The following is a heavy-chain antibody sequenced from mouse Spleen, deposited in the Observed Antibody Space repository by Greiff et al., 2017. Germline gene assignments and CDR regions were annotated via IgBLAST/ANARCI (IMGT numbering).Heavy chain of an antibody. Sequence: QVQLQQPGAELVMPGASVKLSCKASGYTFTSYWMHXVKQRPGQGLEWIGEIDPSDSYTNYNQKFKGKATLTVDKSSSTAYMQLSSLTSEDSAVYYCARSGPYAMDYWGQGTSVTVSS. J-gene: IGHJ4*01. CDR3: ARSGPYAMDY. D-gene: IGHD3-1*01. CDR2: IDPSDSYT. V-gene: IGHV1-69*01. CDR1: GYTFTSYW.